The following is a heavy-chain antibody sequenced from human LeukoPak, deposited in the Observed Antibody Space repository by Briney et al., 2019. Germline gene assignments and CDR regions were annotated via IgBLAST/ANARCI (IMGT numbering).Heavy chain of an antibody. J-gene: IGHJ6*02. Sequence: SGPTLVNPTQTLTLTCTFSGFSLSTSGVGVGWIRQPPGKALEWLALIYWNDDKRYSPSLKSRLTITKDTSKNQVVLTMTNMDPVDTATYYCARDSGLYSGTYYYYGMDVWGQGTTVTVSS. CDR1: GFSLSTSGVG. CDR2: IYWNDDK. V-gene: IGHV2-5*01. CDR3: ARDSGLYSGTYYYYGMDV. D-gene: IGHD1-26*01.